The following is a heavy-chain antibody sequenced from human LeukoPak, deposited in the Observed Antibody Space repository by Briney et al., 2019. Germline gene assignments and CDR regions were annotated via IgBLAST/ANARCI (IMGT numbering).Heavy chain of an antibody. V-gene: IGHV3-30*02. CDR3: ARDFSYGVKGAFEY. Sequence: PGRSLRLSCAASGFTFSRFGMHWVRQAPGKGLEWVAFLRYDGSDKEYAESVKRRFIISRDNSKNTLYVQMDSLRIEDRGVYFCARDFSYGVKGAFEYWGQGTLVTVSS. CDR1: GFTFSRFG. CDR2: LRYDGSDK. D-gene: IGHD3-10*01. J-gene: IGHJ4*02.